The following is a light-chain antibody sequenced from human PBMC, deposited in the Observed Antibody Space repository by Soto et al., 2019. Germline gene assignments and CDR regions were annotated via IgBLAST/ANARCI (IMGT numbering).Light chain of an antibody. V-gene: IGLV2-23*01. Sequence: QSVLTQPASVSGSPGQSITISCTGTSSDVGSSNLLSWYQQHPGKAPKLMIYDGDKRPSGVSSRFSASRSGNTASLTISGLQAEDEADYYCCAYASTHLVFGEGTKLTVL. CDR2: DGD. CDR1: SSDVGSSNL. J-gene: IGLJ2*01. CDR3: CAYASTHLV.